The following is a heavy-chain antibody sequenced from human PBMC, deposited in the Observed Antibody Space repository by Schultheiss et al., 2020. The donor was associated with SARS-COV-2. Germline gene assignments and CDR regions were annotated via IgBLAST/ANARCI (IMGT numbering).Heavy chain of an antibody. CDR2: INHSGST. V-gene: IGHV4-38-2*01. Sequence: SETLSLTCAVSGYSISSGYYWGWIRQPPGKGLEWIGEINHSGSTNYNPSLKSRVTISVDKSKNQFSLKLRSVSAADTAVYYCASWSATIIRGGFDYWGQGTLVTVSS. CDR3: ASWSATIIRGGFDY. D-gene: IGHD5-12*01. J-gene: IGHJ4*02. CDR1: GYSISSGYY.